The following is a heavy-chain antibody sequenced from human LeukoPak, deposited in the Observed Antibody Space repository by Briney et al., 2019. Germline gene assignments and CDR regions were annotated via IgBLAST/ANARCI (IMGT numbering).Heavy chain of an antibody. CDR2: ISYDGSTK. CDR3: AKDPHRDVVVAAFDY. Sequence: GGSLRLSCAASGFTFSSYAIHWVRQAPGKGLEWVALISYDGSTKYSADSVRGRFTISRDNSKNTLYLQMNSLRAEDTAVYYCAKDPHRDVVVAAFDYWGQGTLVTVSS. J-gene: IGHJ4*02. D-gene: IGHD2-15*01. CDR1: GFTFSSYA. V-gene: IGHV3-30*04.